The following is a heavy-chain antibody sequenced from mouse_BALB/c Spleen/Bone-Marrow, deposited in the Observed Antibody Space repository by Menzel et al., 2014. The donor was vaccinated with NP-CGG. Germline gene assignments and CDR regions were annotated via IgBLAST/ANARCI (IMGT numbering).Heavy chain of an antibody. CDR3: GGGGTTDTRYFDV. Sequence: VQLQQSGAELVKPGASVKLSCTASGFNIKDTYMHWVKQRPEQGLEWIGRIDPANGNTKYDPKFQGKATITADTSSNTAYLQLSSLTSEDTAVYYCGGGGTTDTRYFDVWGAGTTVTVSS. CDR1: GFNIKDTY. D-gene: IGHD1-2*01. J-gene: IGHJ1*01. CDR2: IDPANGNT. V-gene: IGHV14-3*02.